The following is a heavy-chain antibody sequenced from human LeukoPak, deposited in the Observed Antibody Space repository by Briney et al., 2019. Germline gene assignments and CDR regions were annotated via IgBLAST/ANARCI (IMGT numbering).Heavy chain of an antibody. D-gene: IGHD4-11*01. CDR2: IDYSGST. CDR1: GDSSYNSIYY. V-gene: IGHV4-39*07. CDR3: ARSKQPTPSFDY. Sequence: SETLSLSCTVSGDSSYNSIYYWAWIRQPPGRGLEWIGSIDYSGSTYYNPSLKSRATVSIDTSKNQFSLKLSSVTAADTAVYYCARSKQPTPSFDYWGQGTLVTVSS. J-gene: IGHJ4*02.